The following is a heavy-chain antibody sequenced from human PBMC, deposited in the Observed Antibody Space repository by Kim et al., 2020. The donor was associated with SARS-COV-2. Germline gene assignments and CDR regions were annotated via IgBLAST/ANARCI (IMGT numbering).Heavy chain of an antibody. V-gene: IGHV6-1*01. CDR3: AREGGTSISYSLDL. CDR2: TYYRSKWYN. J-gene: IGHJ5*02. CDR1: GDTVSSNSAA. Sequence: SQTLSLTCTISGDTVSSNSAAWNWIRQSPSRGLEWLGRTYYRSKWYNDYAVSVKRRIAIKPDTPKNLFTLQLYSVTPDNTAVYFCAREGGTSISYSLDLWGQATLVTVSS. D-gene: IGHD3-3*02.